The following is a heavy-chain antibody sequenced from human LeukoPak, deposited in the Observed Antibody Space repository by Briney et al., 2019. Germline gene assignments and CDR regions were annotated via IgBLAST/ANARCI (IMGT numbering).Heavy chain of an antibody. J-gene: IGHJ3*02. Sequence: SETLSLTYTVSGGSISSYYWSWIRQPPGKGLEWIGYIYYSGSTNYNPSLKSRVTISVDTSKNQFSLKLSSVTAADTAVYYCARDQLGGAFDIWGQGTMVTVSS. CDR3: ARDQLGGAFDI. D-gene: IGHD6-6*01. V-gene: IGHV4-59*01. CDR2: IYYSGST. CDR1: GGSISSYY.